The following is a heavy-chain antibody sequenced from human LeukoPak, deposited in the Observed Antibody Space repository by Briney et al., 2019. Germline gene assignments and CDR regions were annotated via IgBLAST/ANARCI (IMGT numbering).Heavy chain of an antibody. CDR3: SGGTTWLTSI. V-gene: IGHV4-59*08. J-gene: IGHJ4*02. CDR2: IYYSGST. D-gene: IGHD1-14*01. Sequence: PSETLSLTCTVSGGSIGTYYWSWIRQPPGKGLEWIGNIYYSGSTNYNPSLKSRVSISLDTSKNQYSLELTSVTAIDTAFYYWSGGTTWLTSIWGEGTLL. CDR1: GGSIGTYY.